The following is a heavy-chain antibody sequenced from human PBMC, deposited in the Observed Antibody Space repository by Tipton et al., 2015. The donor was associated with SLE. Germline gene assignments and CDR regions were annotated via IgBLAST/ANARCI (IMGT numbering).Heavy chain of an antibody. D-gene: IGHD6-13*01. CDR2: IYYSGGT. Sequence: TLSLTCTVSGGSISSSSYFWGWIRQPPGKGLEWIGSIYYSGGTNYNPSLNSRVTISIETSKNQFSLNLTSVTAADTAVYFCARGGSQQLLHRYYFDSWGQGTLVTVSS. V-gene: IGHV4-39*07. CDR3: ARGGSQQLLHRYYFDS. J-gene: IGHJ4*02. CDR1: GGSISSSSYF.